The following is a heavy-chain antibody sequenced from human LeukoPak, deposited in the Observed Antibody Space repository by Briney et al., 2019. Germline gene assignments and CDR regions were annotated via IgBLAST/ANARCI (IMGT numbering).Heavy chain of an antibody. CDR1: GGSISSYY. Sequence: SETLSLTCTVSGGSISSYYWSWIRQPPGKGLEWIGYIYYSGSTNYNPSLKSRVTISVDTSKNQFSLKLSSVTAADTAVYYCASVGRRPRRGYSGYFDYWGQGTPVTVSS. D-gene: IGHD5-12*01. CDR2: IYYSGST. V-gene: IGHV4-59*01. J-gene: IGHJ4*02. CDR3: ASVGRRPRRGYSGYFDY.